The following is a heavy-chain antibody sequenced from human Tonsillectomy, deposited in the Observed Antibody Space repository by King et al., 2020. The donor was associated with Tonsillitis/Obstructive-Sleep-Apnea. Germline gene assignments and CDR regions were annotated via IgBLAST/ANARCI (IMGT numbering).Heavy chain of an antibody. Sequence: VQLQESGPGLVKPSETLSLTCTVSGGSISSFYWNWIRQPPGKGLEWIGYMYYSGSTNYNPSLKSRVTISVDTSKNQFSLKLSSVTAADTAVYYCAVPTTRLGSPYYYDSSGYPPLDSWGQGTLFTVSS. V-gene: IGHV4-59*08. CDR3: AVPTTRLGSPYYYDSSGYPPLDS. J-gene: IGHJ4*02. CDR2: MYYSGST. D-gene: IGHD3-22*01. CDR1: GGSISSFY.